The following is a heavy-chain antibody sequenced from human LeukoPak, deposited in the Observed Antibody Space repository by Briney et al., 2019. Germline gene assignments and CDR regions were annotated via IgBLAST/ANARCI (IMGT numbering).Heavy chain of an antibody. CDR2: INKDGSEQ. D-gene: IGHD6-13*01. CDR3: TRGGATSSWYWFF. J-gene: IGHJ4*02. V-gene: IGHV3-7*01. CDR1: GFTFSSHW. Sequence: GGSLRLSCAASGFTFSSHWMTWVRQAPGKGPEWVASINKDGSEQYYVDSVKGRLTISRDNAKNSLSLQVSSLRAEDTAVYYCTRGGATSSWYWFFWGQGTLVTVSS.